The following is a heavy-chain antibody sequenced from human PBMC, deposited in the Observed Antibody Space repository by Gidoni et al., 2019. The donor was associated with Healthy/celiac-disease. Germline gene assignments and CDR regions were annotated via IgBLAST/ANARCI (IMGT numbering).Heavy chain of an antibody. V-gene: IGHV3-23*01. D-gene: IGHD6-6*01. Sequence: EVQLLESGGGLVQPGGSLRLSCAASGFTFSSYAMSWVRQAPGKGLEWVSAISGSGGSTYYADSVKGRFTISRDNSKNTLYLQMNSLRAEDTAVYYCAKRSPSSSRYYYGMDVWGQGTTVTVSS. CDR3: AKRSPSSSRYYYGMDV. CDR2: ISGSGGST. J-gene: IGHJ6*02. CDR1: GFTFSSYA.